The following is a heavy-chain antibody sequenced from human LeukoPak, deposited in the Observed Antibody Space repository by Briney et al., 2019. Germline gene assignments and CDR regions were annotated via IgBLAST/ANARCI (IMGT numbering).Heavy chain of an antibody. CDR2: INHSGST. J-gene: IGHJ4*02. Sequence: PSETLSLTCTVSGGSISSGPYYWSWIRQPPGKGLEWIGEINHSGSTNYNPSLKSRVTISVDTSKNQFSLKLSSVTAADTAVYYCARVPYDILTGYLALVDYWGQGTLVTVSS. V-gene: IGHV4-39*07. CDR1: GGSISSGPYY. D-gene: IGHD3-9*01. CDR3: ARVPYDILTGYLALVDY.